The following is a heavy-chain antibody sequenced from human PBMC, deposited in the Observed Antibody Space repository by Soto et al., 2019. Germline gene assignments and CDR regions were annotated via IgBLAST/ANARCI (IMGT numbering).Heavy chain of an antibody. Sequence: GGSLRLSCAASGFTFSSYSMNWVRQAPGKGLEWVSYISSSSSTIYYADSVKGRFTISRDNAKNSLYLQMNSLRDEDTAVYYCARAPEITYYYDSSGYYQIDYWGQGTLVTVSS. CDR2: ISSSSSTI. J-gene: IGHJ4*02. CDR3: ARAPEITYYYDSSGYYQIDY. V-gene: IGHV3-48*02. CDR1: GFTFSSYS. D-gene: IGHD3-22*01.